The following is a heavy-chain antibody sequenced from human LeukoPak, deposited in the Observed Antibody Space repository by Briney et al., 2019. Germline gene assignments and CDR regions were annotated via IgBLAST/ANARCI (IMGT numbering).Heavy chain of an antibody. D-gene: IGHD3-10*01. CDR3: ATDYSGSSREFDY. Sequence: ASVKVSCKASGYTFTGYYMHWVRQAPGQGLEWMGRVNPNSGGTNYAQKFQGRVTMTRGTSISTAYMELSSLRSEDTAVYYCATDYSGSSREFDYWGQGTLVTVSS. J-gene: IGHJ4*02. CDR2: VNPNSGGT. CDR1: GYTFTGYY. V-gene: IGHV1-2*06.